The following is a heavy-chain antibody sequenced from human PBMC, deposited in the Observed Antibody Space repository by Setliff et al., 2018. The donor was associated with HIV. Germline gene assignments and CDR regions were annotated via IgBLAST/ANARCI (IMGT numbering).Heavy chain of an antibody. V-gene: IGHV4-59*08. D-gene: IGHD2-2*01. Sequence: SETLSLTCAVYGGSFSNYYWGWIRQPPGKGLEWIGSIFYSGRSTYNPSLENRVTISVDTSKSQFFLMLSSVTAADTAVYYCARASSDIPGVDSNYFDDWGQGTLVTVSS. CDR1: GGSFSNYY. CDR2: IFYSGRS. CDR3: ARASSDIPGVDSNYFDD. J-gene: IGHJ4*02.